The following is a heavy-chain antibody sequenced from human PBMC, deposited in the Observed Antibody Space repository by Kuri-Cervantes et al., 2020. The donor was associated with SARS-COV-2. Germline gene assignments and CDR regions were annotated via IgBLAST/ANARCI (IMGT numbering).Heavy chain of an antibody. J-gene: IGHJ4*02. V-gene: IGHV4-39*01. CDR2: IYYSGST. Sequence: SETLSLTCTVSGDSISSNSYFWGWIRQPPGRGLEWIRNIYYSGSTYYNPSLKSRVTISVDTSKKQFSLKLSSVTAADTAIYYCVRAAAGIYYFDYWGQGTLVTVSS. D-gene: IGHD6-13*01. CDR1: GDSISSNSYF. CDR3: VRAAAGIYYFDY.